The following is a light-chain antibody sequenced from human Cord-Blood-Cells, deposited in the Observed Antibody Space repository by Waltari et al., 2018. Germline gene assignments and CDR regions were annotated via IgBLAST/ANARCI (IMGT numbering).Light chain of an antibody. CDR1: QSVLYTSNNKTY. V-gene: IGKV4-1*01. J-gene: IGKJ4*01. CDR3: QQYYNTPLT. CDR2: WAS. Sequence: DIVMTQSPDSLAVSLGERATTNCKSSQSVLYTSNNKTYLAWYQQKPGQHPKLLIYWASTRESGVPDRFSGSGSGTDFTRTISSLQAEDVAVYYCQQYYNTPLTFGGGTKVEIK.